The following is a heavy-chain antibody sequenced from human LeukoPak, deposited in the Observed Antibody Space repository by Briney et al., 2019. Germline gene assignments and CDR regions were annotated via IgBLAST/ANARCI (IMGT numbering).Heavy chain of an antibody. J-gene: IGHJ4*02. Sequence: GSLRLSCAASGFTFSSYWMHWVRQAPGKGLVWVSRINSDGSSTSYADSVKGRFTISRDNAKNTLYLQMNSLRAEDTAVYYCARVGYSGSYSTHFDYWGRGTLVTVSS. CDR2: INSDGSST. V-gene: IGHV3-74*01. D-gene: IGHD1-26*01. CDR3: ARVGYSGSYSTHFDY. CDR1: GFTFSSYW.